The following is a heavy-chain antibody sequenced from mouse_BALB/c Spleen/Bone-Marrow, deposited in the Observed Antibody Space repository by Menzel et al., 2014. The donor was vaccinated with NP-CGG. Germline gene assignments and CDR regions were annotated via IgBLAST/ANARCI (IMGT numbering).Heavy chain of an antibody. CDR3: ARGFGY. J-gene: IGHJ2*01. CDR2: INPSNGRT. CDR1: GYTFTNYW. Sequence: QVQLQQPGAELVKPGASVKLSCKASGYTFTNYWMHWVKQRPGQGLEWIGEINPSNGRTNYNEKFKSKATLTVDKSSSTAYMQLSSLTSEDSAVYYCARGFGYWGQGTTLTVSS. V-gene: IGHV1S81*02.